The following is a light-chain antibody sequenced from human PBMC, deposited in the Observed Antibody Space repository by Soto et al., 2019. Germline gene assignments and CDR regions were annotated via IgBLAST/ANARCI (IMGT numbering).Light chain of an antibody. Sequence: EIVLTQSPGTLSLSPGERATLSCRASQSVSSSLLAWYQQKPGRAPRLLSCGASSRATGIPDRFSGSGSGTDFTLTISRLDPEDFALYYCQKYSSSAWTLGQATNVDIK. CDR2: GAS. V-gene: IGKV3-20*01. CDR3: QKYSSSAWT. CDR1: QSVSSSL. J-gene: IGKJ1*01.